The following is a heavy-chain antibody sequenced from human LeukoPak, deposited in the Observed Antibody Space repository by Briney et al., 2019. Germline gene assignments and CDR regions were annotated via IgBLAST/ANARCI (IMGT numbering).Heavy chain of an antibody. CDR3: ARVRVRGVNDY. D-gene: IGHD3-10*01. CDR1: GGSFSGYY. J-gene: IGHJ4*02. Sequence: SETLSLTCAVYGGSFSGYYWSWIRRPPGKGLEWIGEINHSGSTNYNPSLKSRVTISVDTSKNQFSLKLSSVTAADTAVYYCARVRVRGVNDYWGQGTLVTVSS. CDR2: INHSGST. V-gene: IGHV4-34*01.